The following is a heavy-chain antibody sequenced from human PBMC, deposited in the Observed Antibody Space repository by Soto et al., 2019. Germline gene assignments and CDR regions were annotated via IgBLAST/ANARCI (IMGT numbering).Heavy chain of an antibody. V-gene: IGHV3-30*18. CDR2: ISYDGSNK. CDR1: GFTFSSYG. D-gene: IGHD6-13*01. Sequence: QVQLVESGGGVVQPGRSLRLSCAASGFTFSSYGMHWVRQAPGKGLEWVAVISYDGSNKYYADSVKGRFTISRDNSKNTLYLQMNSPRAEDTAVYYCAKDMRSGGAAAFDYWGQGTLVTVSS. J-gene: IGHJ4*02. CDR3: AKDMRSGGAAAFDY.